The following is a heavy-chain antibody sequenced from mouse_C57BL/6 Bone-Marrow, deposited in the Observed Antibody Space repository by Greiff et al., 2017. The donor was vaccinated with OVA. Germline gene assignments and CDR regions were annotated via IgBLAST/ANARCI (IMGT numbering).Heavy chain of an antibody. CDR3: AGLLDWYFDV. CDR1: GYTVTSYG. Sequence: LVESGAELARPGASVKLSCKASGYTVTSYGISWVKQRPGQGLEWIGEIYPRSGNTYYNEKFKGKATLTADKSSSTAYMELRSLTSEDSAVYFCAGLLDWYFDVWGTGTTVTVSS. J-gene: IGHJ1*03. CDR2: IYPRSGNT. D-gene: IGHD1-1*01. V-gene: IGHV1-81*01.